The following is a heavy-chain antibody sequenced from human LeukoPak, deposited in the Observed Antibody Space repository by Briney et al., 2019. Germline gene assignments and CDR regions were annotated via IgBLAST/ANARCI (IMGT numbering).Heavy chain of an antibody. CDR3: TTDRGVGAIDY. D-gene: IGHD1-26*01. Sequence: PGGSLRLSCAASGFTFSSYEMNWVRQAPGKGLEWVGRIKSKTDGGTTDYAAPVKGRFTISRDDSKNTLYLQMNSLKTEDTAVYYCTTDRGVGAIDYWGQGTLVTVSS. CDR1: GFTFSSYE. V-gene: IGHV3-15*01. J-gene: IGHJ4*02. CDR2: IKSKTDGGTT.